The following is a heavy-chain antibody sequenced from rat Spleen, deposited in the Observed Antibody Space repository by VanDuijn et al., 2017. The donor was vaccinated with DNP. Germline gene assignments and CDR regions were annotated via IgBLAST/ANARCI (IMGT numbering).Heavy chain of an antibody. Sequence: EVQLVESGGGLVQPGRSMKLSCAASGFTFSDYGMAWVLQAPTKGLEWVASITYDGGSTYYRDSVKGRFTISRDNSKSTLYLEMESLRSEDTATYYCARWDYGRYGFDYWGQGVKVTVSS. D-gene: IGHD1-3*01. V-gene: IGHV5-20*01. CDR3: ARWDYGRYGFDY. CDR2: ITYDGGST. J-gene: IGHJ2*01. CDR1: GFTFSDYG.